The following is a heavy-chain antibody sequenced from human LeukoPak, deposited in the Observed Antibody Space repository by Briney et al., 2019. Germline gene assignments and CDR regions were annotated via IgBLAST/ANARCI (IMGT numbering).Heavy chain of an antibody. D-gene: IGHD1-26*01. Sequence: GGSLRLSCAASGFTFSSYWMHWVRQAPGKGLESEAVIWYDGSNKYYADSVKGLFTISRDNSKNTLYLQMNSLRAEDTAVYYCAKDYWSYSSISPLGYWGQGTLVTVSS. J-gene: IGHJ4*02. CDR2: IWYDGSNK. V-gene: IGHV3-33*06. CDR3: AKDYWSYSSISPLGY. CDR1: GFTFSSYW.